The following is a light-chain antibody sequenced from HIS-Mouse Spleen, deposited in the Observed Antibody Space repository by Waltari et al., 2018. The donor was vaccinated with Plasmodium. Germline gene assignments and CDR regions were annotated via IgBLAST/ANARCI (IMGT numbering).Light chain of an antibody. CDR1: SDVGGYNY. CDR3: SSYTSSSTRV. V-gene: IGLV2-14*03. CDR2: DVS. Sequence: SDVGGYNYVSWYQQHPGKAPKLMIYDVSNRPSGVSNRFSGSKSGNTASLTISGLQAEDEADYYCSSYTSSSTRVFGGGTKLTVL. J-gene: IGLJ3*02.